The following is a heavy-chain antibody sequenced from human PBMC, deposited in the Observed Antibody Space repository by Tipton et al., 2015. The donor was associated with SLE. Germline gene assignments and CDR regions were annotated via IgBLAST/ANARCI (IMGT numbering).Heavy chain of an antibody. CDR3: AKDGGSYHYYGMGV. D-gene: IGHD1-26*01. Sequence: SLRLSCAASGFTFSSYGMHWVRQAPGKGLEWVAVIWYDGSNKYYADSVKGRFTISRDNSKNTLYLQMNSLRAEDTVVYYCAKDGGSYHYYGMGVWGQGTTVTVSS. CDR2: IWYDGSNK. V-gene: IGHV3-30*18. CDR1: GFTFSSYG. J-gene: IGHJ6*02.